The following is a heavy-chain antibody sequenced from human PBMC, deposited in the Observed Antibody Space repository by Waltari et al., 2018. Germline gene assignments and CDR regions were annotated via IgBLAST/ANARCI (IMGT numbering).Heavy chain of an antibody. V-gene: IGHV4-59*01. CDR2: IYYSGST. J-gene: IGHJ4*02. D-gene: IGHD6-19*01. CDR1: GGPISRSY. CDR3: ARFTSGWFDY. Sequence: QVQLQESGPGLVKPSETLSLTCPVSGGPISRSYWSWIRQPPGKGLEWIGYIYYSGSTNYNPSLKSRVTISVDTSKNQFSLKLSSVTAADTAVYYCARFTSGWFDYWGQGTLVTVSS.